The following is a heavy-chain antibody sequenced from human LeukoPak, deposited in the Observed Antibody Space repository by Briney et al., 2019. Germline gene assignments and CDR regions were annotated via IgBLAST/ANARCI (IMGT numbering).Heavy chain of an antibody. Sequence: SETLSLTCAVSGYSISSGYYWGWIRQPPGKGLEWIGSIYHSGSTYYNPSLKSRVTISVDTYKNQCSLKLSSVTAADTAVYYCARASGGYDILTPIDIWGQGTMVTVSS. CDR3: ARASGGYDILTPIDI. V-gene: IGHV4-38-2*01. J-gene: IGHJ3*02. D-gene: IGHD3-9*01. CDR1: GYSISSGYY. CDR2: IYHSGST.